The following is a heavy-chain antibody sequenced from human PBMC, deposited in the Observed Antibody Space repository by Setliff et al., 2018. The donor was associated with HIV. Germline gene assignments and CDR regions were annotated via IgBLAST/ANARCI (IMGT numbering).Heavy chain of an antibody. CDR1: GFTFSSYS. CDR2: ISSTGYTI. J-gene: IGHJ4*02. V-gene: IGHV3-48*03. D-gene: IGHD5-18*01. CDR3: ASRGYNYGRRPVYFDR. Sequence: PGGSLRLSCAASGFTFSSYSMNWVRQAPGKGPEWVSCISSTGYTIYYADSVKGRFTISRDNAKNSLYLQMNSLRVEDTAVYYCASRGYNYGRRPVYFDRWGQGTLVTVSS.